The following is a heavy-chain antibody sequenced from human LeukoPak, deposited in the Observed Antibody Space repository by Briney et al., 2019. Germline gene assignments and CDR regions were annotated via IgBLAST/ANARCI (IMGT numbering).Heavy chain of an antibody. D-gene: IGHD4-11*01. CDR3: ARATVTTSNWFDP. J-gene: IGHJ5*02. Sequence: SETLYLTCAVYGGSFSGYFWSWIRQPPGKGLEWIGYIYYSGSTNYNPSLKSRVTISVDTSKNQFSLKLSSVTAADTAVYYCARATVTTSNWFDPWGQGTLVTVSS. CDR2: IYYSGST. CDR1: GGSFSGYF. V-gene: IGHV4-59*01.